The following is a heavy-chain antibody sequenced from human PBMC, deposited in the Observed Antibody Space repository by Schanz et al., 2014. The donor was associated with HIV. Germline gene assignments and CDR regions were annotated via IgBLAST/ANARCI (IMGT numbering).Heavy chain of an antibody. CDR1: GFSFSRYA. D-gene: IGHD3-22*01. Sequence: EVQLLDSGGGLVQPGGSLRVSCAASGFSFSRYAMNWVRQAPGKGLQWVSTISGSGDRTYYAESVRGRVTISRDNSKNTLYLQMTTLRIDDTAVYYCAKPEYDSRGNSQSHFDYWGQGTLVSVSS. CDR3: AKPEYDSRGNSQSHFDY. CDR2: ISGSGDRT. V-gene: IGHV3-23*01. J-gene: IGHJ4*02.